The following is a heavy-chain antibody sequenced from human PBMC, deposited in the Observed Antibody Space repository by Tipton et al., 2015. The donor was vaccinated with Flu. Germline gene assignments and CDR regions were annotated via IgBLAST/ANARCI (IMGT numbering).Heavy chain of an antibody. CDR2: FYYTGHT. J-gene: IGHJ6*03. D-gene: IGHD4-11*01. V-gene: IGHV4-39*01. Sequence: TLSLTCIVSGDSMSSTSYYWGWIRQPPGKGLEWIGTFYYTGHTYYKPSLKSRASISVDMSKKQFSLNLSSVTAADTAVYYCARLHSFYFYMDVWGKGTTVTVSS. CDR3: ARLHSFYFYMDV. CDR1: GDSMSSTSYY.